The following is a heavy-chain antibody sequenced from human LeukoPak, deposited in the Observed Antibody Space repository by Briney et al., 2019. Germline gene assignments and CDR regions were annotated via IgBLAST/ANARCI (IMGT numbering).Heavy chain of an antibody. CDR3: AAMVRGVIEY. D-gene: IGHD3-10*01. CDR1: GGSISSYC. Sequence: SETLSLTCAVSGGSISSYCWTWIRQPPGKGLEWIGYIYYSGSTDYNPSLKSRVTISVDTSKNQFSLRLSSVTAADTAMYYCAAMVRGVIEYWGQGTLVTVSS. J-gene: IGHJ4*02. CDR2: IYYSGST. V-gene: IGHV4-59*01.